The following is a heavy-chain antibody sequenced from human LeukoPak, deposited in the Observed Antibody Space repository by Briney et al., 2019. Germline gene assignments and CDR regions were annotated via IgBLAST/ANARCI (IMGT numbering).Heavy chain of an antibody. CDR1: GYTFTGYY. D-gene: IGHD6-19*01. Sequence: ASVKVSCKASGYTFTGYYMHWVRQAPGQGLEWMGRINPNSGGTNYAQKFQGRVTMTKDTSISTAYMELSRLRSDDTAVYYCAREAVTSSGWYLFQHWGQGTLVTVSS. CDR2: INPNSGGT. CDR3: AREAVTSSGWYLFQH. V-gene: IGHV1-2*06. J-gene: IGHJ1*01.